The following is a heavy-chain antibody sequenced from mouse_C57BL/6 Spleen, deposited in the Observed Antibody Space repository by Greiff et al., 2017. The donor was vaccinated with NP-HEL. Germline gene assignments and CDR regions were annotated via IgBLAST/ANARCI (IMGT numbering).Heavy chain of an antibody. CDR2: INPSTGGT. CDR3: AREGYYGSRSWFAY. D-gene: IGHD1-1*01. CDR1: GYSFTGYY. V-gene: IGHV1-42*01. J-gene: IGHJ3*01. Sequence: DVQLQESGPELVKPGASVKISCKASGYSFTGYYMNWVKQSPEKSLEWIGEINPSTGGTTYNQKFKAKATLTVDKSSSTAYMQLKSLTSEDSAVYYCAREGYYGSRSWFAYWGQGTLVTVSA.